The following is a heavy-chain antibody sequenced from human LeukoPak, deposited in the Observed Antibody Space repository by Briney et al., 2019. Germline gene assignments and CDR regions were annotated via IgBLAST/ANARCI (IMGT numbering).Heavy chain of an antibody. Sequence: GGSLRLSCAASGFTFSSYSMNWARQAPGKGLEWVSSISSSSSYIYYADSVKGRFTISRDNAKNSLYLQMNSLRAEDTAVYYCASPPIVGEGSDYWGQGTLVTVSS. CDR3: ASPPIVGEGSDY. CDR1: GFTFSSYS. J-gene: IGHJ4*02. V-gene: IGHV3-21*01. D-gene: IGHD2/OR15-2a*01. CDR2: ISSSSSYI.